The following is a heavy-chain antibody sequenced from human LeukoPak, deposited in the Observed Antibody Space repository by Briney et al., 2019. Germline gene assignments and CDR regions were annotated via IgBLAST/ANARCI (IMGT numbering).Heavy chain of an antibody. CDR1: GFTFSSYN. CDR2: ISSSSVI. D-gene: IGHD5-18*01. J-gene: IGHJ4*02. V-gene: IGHV3-48*01. Sequence: GGSLRLSCAASGFTFSSYNMNWVRQAPGKGLEWVSYISSSSVIYYADSVKGRFTIPRDNAKNSLYLQMNSLRAEDTAVYYCARGTWIQLWLIDYWGQGTLVTVSS. CDR3: ARGTWIQLWLIDY.